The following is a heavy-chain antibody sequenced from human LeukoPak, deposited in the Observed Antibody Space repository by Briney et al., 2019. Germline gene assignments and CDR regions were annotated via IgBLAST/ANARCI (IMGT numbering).Heavy chain of an antibody. Sequence: GGSLRLSCAASGFTFSSYSMNWVRHAPRKGLEWVSSISSISSYIYYADSVKGRFTISRDNAKNSLYLQMNSLRAEDTAVYYCARTSAAAGGYWGQGTLVTVSS. CDR2: ISSISSYI. V-gene: IGHV3-21*01. J-gene: IGHJ4*02. CDR1: GFTFSSYS. CDR3: ARTSAAAGGY. D-gene: IGHD6-13*01.